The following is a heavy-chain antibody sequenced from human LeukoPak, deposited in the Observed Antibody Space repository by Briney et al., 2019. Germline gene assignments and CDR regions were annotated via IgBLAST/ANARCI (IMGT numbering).Heavy chain of an antibody. CDR1: GGSISSYY. CDR3: ATVGDGSGSYFRDYYYYMDV. D-gene: IGHD3-10*01. Sequence: NPSETLSLTCTVSGGSISSYYWSWIRQPAGKGLEWIGRIYTSGSTNYNPSLKSRVTMSVDTSKNQFSLKLSSVTAADTAVYYCATVGDGSGSYFRDYYYYMDVWGKGTTVTVSS. V-gene: IGHV4-4*07. J-gene: IGHJ6*03. CDR2: IYTSGST.